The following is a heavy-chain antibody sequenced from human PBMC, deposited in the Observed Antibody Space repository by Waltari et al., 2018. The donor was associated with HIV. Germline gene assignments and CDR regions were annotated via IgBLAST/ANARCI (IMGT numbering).Heavy chain of an antibody. V-gene: IGHV4-34*01. CDR3: ARGVGSNRYYYYGMDV. CDR2: INHSGST. J-gene: IGHJ6*02. Sequence: QLHLQQWGAGLLKPSETLSLTCAVYGGSFSGHFWCWIRQPPGKGLEWIGEINHSGSTNYNPSLKSQVTMSVDTSKKQFSLKVNSVTAADTAVYYCARGVGSNRYYYYGMDVWGQGTTVTVSS. CDR1: GGSFSGHF. D-gene: IGHD4-4*01.